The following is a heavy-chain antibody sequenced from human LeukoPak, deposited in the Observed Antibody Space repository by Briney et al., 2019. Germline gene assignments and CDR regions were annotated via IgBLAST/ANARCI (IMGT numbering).Heavy chain of an antibody. D-gene: IGHD2-15*01. V-gene: IGHV3-23*01. CDR2: ITTGDGNT. CDR1: GFTFSSYT. J-gene: IGHJ4*02. Sequence: GGSLRLSCTASGFTFSSYTMTWVRQAPGKGLKWVSTITTGDGNTYYADSVKGRFTVSRDDSKNTLYLQMNSLRAEDTAVYYCGKKLGYCSDGSCYSPYWGQGTLFTVSS. CDR3: GKKLGYCSDGSCYSPY.